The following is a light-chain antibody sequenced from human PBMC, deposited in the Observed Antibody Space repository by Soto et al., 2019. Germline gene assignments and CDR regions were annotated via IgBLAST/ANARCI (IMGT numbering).Light chain of an antibody. CDR3: RSYTDSSPFV. J-gene: IGLJ1*01. Sequence: QSVLTQPASVSGSPGQSITISCTGTSSDVGSYNYVSWYQHHPGKAPKLMIYHVSNRPSGVSNRFSGSKSGNTASLTISGLQAEDEADYYCRSYTDSSPFVFGTGTKVTVL. V-gene: IGLV2-14*03. CDR2: HVS. CDR1: SSDVGSYNY.